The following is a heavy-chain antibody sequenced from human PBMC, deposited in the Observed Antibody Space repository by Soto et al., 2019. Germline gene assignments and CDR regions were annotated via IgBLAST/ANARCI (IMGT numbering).Heavy chain of an antibody. Sequence: QVQLVESGGGVVQPGTSLRLSCATSGLTFTKYGFHWVRQSPGKGLEWVAFIWHDGSQKYYADSVKGRFTISRDSSKDTVFLERNSRGEGDTAGYYGGRDGWHGNFGGGGGGCVGDYWGQGTMVTVSS. J-gene: IGHJ4*02. CDR2: IWHDGSQK. V-gene: IGHV3-33*01. CDR1: GLTFTKYG. D-gene: IGHD2-21*01. CDR3: GRDGWHGNFGGGGGGCVGDY.